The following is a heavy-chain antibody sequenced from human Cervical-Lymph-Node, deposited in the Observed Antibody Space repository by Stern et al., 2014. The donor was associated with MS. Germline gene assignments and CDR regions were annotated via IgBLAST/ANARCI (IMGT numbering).Heavy chain of an antibody. CDR2: INPSGGST. J-gene: IGHJ4*02. CDR1: GYTFTSYY. V-gene: IGHV1-46*01. CDR3: ARGGRITIFGVVIRHYDY. D-gene: IGHD3-3*01. Sequence: QVQLVQSGAEVKKPGASVKVSCKASGYTFTSYYMHWVRQAPGQGLEWMGIINPSGGSTSYAQKFQGRVTMTRDTSTSTVYMELSSLRSEDTAVYYCARGGRITIFGVVIRHYDYWGQGTLVTVSS.